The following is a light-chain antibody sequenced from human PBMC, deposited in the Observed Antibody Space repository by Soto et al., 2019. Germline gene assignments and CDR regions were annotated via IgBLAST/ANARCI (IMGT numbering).Light chain of an antibody. Sequence: QSALTQPASLSGSPGQSITISCSGTSTDIGKYNVISWYQQHPGKAPKLLIYDVTKRPSWVSNRFSGSKSGNTASLTISGLQAEDEADYYCCSYVGSSTFVFGGGTKVTVL. CDR2: DVT. J-gene: IGLJ2*01. CDR1: STDIGKYNV. V-gene: IGLV2-23*02. CDR3: CSYVGSSTFV.